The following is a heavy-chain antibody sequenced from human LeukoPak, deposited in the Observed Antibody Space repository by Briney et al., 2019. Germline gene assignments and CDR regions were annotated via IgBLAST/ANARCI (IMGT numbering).Heavy chain of an antibody. V-gene: IGHV3-7*01. CDR3: AKEGAYPIITYDS. Sequence: GGSLRLSCATSGFTFSHYGMNWVRQAPGKGLEWVANIKRDGNEKNYVDSVRGRFSISRDNAKNSLYLQMDSLRAEDTAVYYCAKEGAYPIITYDSWGQGALVTVSS. D-gene: IGHD3-10*01. CDR2: IKRDGNEK. CDR1: GFTFSHYG. J-gene: IGHJ5*01.